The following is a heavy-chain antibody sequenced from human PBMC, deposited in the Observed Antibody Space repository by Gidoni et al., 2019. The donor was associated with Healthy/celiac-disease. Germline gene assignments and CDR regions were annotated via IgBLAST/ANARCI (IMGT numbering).Heavy chain of an antibody. CDR2: IYTSGST. Sequence: QVQLQESGPGLVKPSETLSLTCTVSGGSISSYYWSWIRQPAGKGLEWIGRIYTSGSTNYNPSLKSRVTMSVDTSKNQFSLKLSSVTAADTAVYYCARDQEGCSGGSCLNWFDPWGQGTLVTVSS. V-gene: IGHV4-4*07. D-gene: IGHD2-15*01. CDR1: GGSISSYY. CDR3: ARDQEGCSGGSCLNWFDP. J-gene: IGHJ5*02.